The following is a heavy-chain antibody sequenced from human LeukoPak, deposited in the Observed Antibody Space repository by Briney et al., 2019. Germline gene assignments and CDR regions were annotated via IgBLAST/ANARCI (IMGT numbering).Heavy chain of an antibody. J-gene: IGHJ4*02. CDR1: GVSFSGYY. CDR2: IIHSGST. Sequence: SETLSLTCAVYGVSFSGYYWSWIRQPPGKGLEWIGEIIHSGSTNYNPSLKSRVTISVDTSKNQFSLKLRSVTAAATAVYYCARSNGSNRYRSFDYWGQGTLVIVSS. D-gene: IGHD3-16*02. V-gene: IGHV4-34*12. CDR3: ARSNGSNRYRSFDY.